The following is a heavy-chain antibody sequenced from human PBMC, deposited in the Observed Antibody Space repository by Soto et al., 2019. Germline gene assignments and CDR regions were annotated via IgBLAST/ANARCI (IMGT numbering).Heavy chain of an antibody. Sequence: PGGSLRLSCAASGFTFSGSAMHWVRQASGKGLEWVGRIRSKANSYATAYAASVKGRFTISRDDSKNTAYLQMNSLKTEDTAVYYCTTTTVSYYYYYYGMDVWGQGTTVTVSS. J-gene: IGHJ6*02. D-gene: IGHD4-17*01. V-gene: IGHV3-73*01. CDR1: GFTFSGSA. CDR3: TTTTVSYYYYYYGMDV. CDR2: IRSKANSYAT.